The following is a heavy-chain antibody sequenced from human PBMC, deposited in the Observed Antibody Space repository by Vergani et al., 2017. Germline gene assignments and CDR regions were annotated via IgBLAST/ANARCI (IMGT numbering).Heavy chain of an antibody. D-gene: IGHD6-19*01. CDR2: IYYSGST. CDR3: ASISTSSSGWYGRDYAFDM. V-gene: IGHV4-39*01. Sequence: QLQLQESGPGLVKPSETLSLTCTVSGGSISSSSYYWGWIRQPPGKGLEWIGSIYYSGSTYYNPYLKSRGTISVDTSKNQFSLKLSSVTDADTAVYYCASISTSSSGWYGRDYAFDMWGQGTMVTVSS. CDR1: GGSISSSSYY. J-gene: IGHJ3*02.